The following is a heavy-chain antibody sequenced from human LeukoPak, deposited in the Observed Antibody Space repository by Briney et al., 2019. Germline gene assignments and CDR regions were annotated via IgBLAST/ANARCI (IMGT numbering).Heavy chain of an antibody. CDR2: ISAYNGNT. J-gene: IGHJ4*02. CDR1: GYTFTSYG. V-gene: IGHV1-18*01. CDR3: ARDLVYVSGSRRKDYFDY. Sequence: ASVKVSCKASGYTFTSYGISWVRQAPGQGFEWMGWISAYNGNTNYAQKLQGRVTMTTDTSTSTAYMELRSLRSDDTAVYYCARDLVYVSGSRRKDYFDYWGQGTLVTVSS. D-gene: IGHD5/OR15-5a*01.